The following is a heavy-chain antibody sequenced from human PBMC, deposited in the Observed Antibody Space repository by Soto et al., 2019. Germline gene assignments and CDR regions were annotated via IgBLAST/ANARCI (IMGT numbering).Heavy chain of an antibody. V-gene: IGHV1-18*01. CDR2: ISAYNGNT. CDR3: ARYYGSGSYYVRYYYYMEV. J-gene: IGHJ6*03. Sequence: GDSVKVSCKASGYTFTSYGISWVRQAPGQGLEWMGWISAYNGNTNYAQKLQGRVTMTTDTSTSTAYMELRSLRSDDTAVYYCARYYGSGSYYVRYYYYMEVLGKGTTVTVSS. CDR1: GYTFTSYG. D-gene: IGHD3-10*01.